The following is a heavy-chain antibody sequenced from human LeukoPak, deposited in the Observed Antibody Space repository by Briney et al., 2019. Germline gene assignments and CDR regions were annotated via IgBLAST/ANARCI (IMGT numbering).Heavy chain of an antibody. V-gene: IGHV5-51*01. D-gene: IGHD2/OR15-2a*01. CDR3: ARRGIEVLSNDAFDI. Sequence: KLGESLKISCKGSGYSFTSYWIGWVRQMPGKGLEWMGIIYPGDSDTRYSPSFQGQVTISADKSISTAYLQWSSLKASDTAMYYCARRGIEVLSNDAFDIWGQGTMVTVSS. CDR2: IYPGDSDT. J-gene: IGHJ3*02. CDR1: GYSFTSYW.